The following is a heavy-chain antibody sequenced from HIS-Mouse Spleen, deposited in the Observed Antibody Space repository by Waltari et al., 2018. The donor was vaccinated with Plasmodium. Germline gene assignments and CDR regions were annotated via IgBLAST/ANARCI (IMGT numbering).Heavy chain of an antibody. CDR2: IYYSGST. CDR3: ARRGGSYYYFDY. J-gene: IGHJ4*02. V-gene: IGHV4-39*01. CDR1: GGSISSNSYY. Sequence: QLQLQESGPGLVKPSETLSLPGTVSGGSISSNSYYWGWIRHPPGKGLEGIGSIYYSGSTYYNPSLKSRVTISVDTSKNQFSLKLSSVTAADTAVYYCARRGGSYYYFDYWGQGTLVTVSS. D-gene: IGHD1-26*01.